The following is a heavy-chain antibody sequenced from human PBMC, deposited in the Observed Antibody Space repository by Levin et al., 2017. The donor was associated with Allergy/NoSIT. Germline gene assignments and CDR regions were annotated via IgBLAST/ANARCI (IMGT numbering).Heavy chain of an antibody. J-gene: IGHJ4*02. CDR1: GFTFSSYS. CDR3: ARDSSGWSLFFYFDY. Sequence: GGSLRLSCAASGFTFSSYSMNWVRQAPGKGLEWVSYISSSSSTIYYADSVKGRFTISRDNAKNSLYLQMNSLRDEDTAVYYCARDSSGWSLFFYFDYWGQGTLVTVSS. D-gene: IGHD6-19*01. CDR2: ISSSSSTI. V-gene: IGHV3-48*02.